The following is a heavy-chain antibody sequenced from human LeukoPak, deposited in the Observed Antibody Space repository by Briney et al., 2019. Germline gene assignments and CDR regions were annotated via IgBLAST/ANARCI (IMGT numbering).Heavy chain of an antibody. CDR2: ISYDGSNK. J-gene: IGHJ4*02. CDR3: ARDGDYYDSSGFCPFDY. D-gene: IGHD3-22*01. Sequence: GRSLRLSCAASGFTFSSYAMHWVRQAPGKGLEWVAVISYDGSNKYYADSVKGRFTISRDNSKNTLCLQMNSLRAEDTAVYYCARDGDYYDSSGFCPFDYWGQGTLVTVSS. CDR1: GFTFSSYA. V-gene: IGHV3-30-3*01.